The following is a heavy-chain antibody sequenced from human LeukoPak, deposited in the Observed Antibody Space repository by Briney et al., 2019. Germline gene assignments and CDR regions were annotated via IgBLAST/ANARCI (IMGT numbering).Heavy chain of an antibody. CDR3: ARRNPGTLLRPAVARKTFNWFDP. D-gene: IGHD3-3*01. J-gene: IGHJ5*02. Sequence: SETLSLTCAVYGGSFSGYYWSWIRQPPGKGLEWIGEINHSGSTNYNPSLKSRVTISVDTSKNQFSLKLSSVTAADTAVYYCARRNPGTLLRPAVARKTFNWFDPWGQGTLVTVSS. CDR2: INHSGST. CDR1: GGSFSGYY. V-gene: IGHV4-34*01.